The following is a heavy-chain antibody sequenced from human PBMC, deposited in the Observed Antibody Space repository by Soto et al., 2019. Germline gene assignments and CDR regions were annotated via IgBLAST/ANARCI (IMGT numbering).Heavy chain of an antibody. Sequence: EVQLLESGGGLVQPGGSLRLSCAASGFTSNNYAMSWVRQAPGKGLEWVSSFSDSGANTYYSDSVKGRFTISRDNSKNTLYLQMNSLRADDTAVYYCAKYASSGWSLFDYWGQGTLVTVSS. V-gene: IGHV3-23*01. J-gene: IGHJ4*02. CDR2: FSDSGANT. CDR1: GFTSNNYA. D-gene: IGHD6-13*01. CDR3: AKYASSGWSLFDY.